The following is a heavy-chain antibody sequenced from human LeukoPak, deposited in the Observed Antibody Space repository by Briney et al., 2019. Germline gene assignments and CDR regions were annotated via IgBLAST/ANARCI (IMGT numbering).Heavy chain of an antibody. CDR2: ISGSGGST. D-gene: IGHD3-22*01. Sequence: PGGSLRLSCAASGFTFSSYAMSWVRQAPGKGLEWVSAISGSGGSTYYADSVKGRFTISRDNSKNTLYLQMNSLRAEDTAVYYCAKSSYYDSSGYYLVIRYWGQGTLVTVSS. V-gene: IGHV3-23*01. J-gene: IGHJ4*02. CDR1: GFTFSSYA. CDR3: AKSSYYDSSGYYLVIRY.